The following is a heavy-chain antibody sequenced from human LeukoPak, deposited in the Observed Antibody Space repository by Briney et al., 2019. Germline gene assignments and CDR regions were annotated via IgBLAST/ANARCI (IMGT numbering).Heavy chain of an antibody. Sequence: ASVKVSCKASGYTFTSYGISWVRQAPGQGLEWMGWISAYNGNTNYAQKLQGRVTMTTDTSTSTAYMELRGLRSDDTAVYYCARDTYSSSQPDYFDYWGQGTLVTVSS. CDR2: ISAYNGNT. D-gene: IGHD6-6*01. CDR3: ARDTYSSSQPDYFDY. V-gene: IGHV1-18*01. J-gene: IGHJ4*02. CDR1: GYTFTSYG.